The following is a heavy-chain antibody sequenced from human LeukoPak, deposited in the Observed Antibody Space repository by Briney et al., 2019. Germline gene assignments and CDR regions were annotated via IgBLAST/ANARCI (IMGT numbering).Heavy chain of an antibody. D-gene: IGHD2-2*01. CDR1: GGTFNSHA. V-gene: IGHV1-69*05. Sequence: SVKVSCKLSGGTFNSHAIAWVRQAPRQGPEWMGGIIPISGTASYAQKFQGRVAITTEDSTNTVYMEMRSLTFDDAAVYYCARGAQYQLLKALGHYYLDVWGEGTTVTVSS. CDR2: IIPISGTA. CDR3: ARGAQYQLLKALGHYYLDV. J-gene: IGHJ6*03.